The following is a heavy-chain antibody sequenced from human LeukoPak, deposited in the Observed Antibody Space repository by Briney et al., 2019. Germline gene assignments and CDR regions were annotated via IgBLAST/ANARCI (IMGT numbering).Heavy chain of an antibody. CDR2: ISAYNGNT. CDR1: GYTFTSYG. V-gene: IGHV1-18*01. Sequence: ASVKVSCKASGYTFTSYGISWVRQAPGQGLEWMGWISAYNGNTNCAQKLQGRVTMTTDTSTSTAYMELRSLRSDDTAVYYCARVWGVGLPYYFDYWGQGTLVTVSS. CDR3: ARVWGVGLPYYFDY. J-gene: IGHJ4*02. D-gene: IGHD2-2*01.